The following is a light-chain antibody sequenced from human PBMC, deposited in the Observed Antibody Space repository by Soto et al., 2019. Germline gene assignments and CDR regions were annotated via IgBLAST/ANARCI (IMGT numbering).Light chain of an antibody. J-gene: IGKJ1*01. Sequence: EIVLTQSPGTLSLSPGERATLSCRASQSVSSSYLAWYQRKPSQAPRLLIYGASSRATGIPDRFSGSGSGTDFTLTISRLEPEDFAVYYCQQYGSSRTFGQGTKVEIK. CDR3: QQYGSSRT. V-gene: IGKV3-20*01. CDR2: GAS. CDR1: QSVSSSY.